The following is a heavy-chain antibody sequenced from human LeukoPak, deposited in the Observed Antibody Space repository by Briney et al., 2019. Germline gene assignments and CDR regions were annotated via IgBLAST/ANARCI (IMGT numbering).Heavy chain of an antibody. D-gene: IGHD2-15*01. V-gene: IGHV4-39*01. CDR3: AKRYCSGGVCYYFDY. CDR1: GGSISGSPDY. J-gene: IGHJ4*02. Sequence: SETLSLTCIVSGGSISGSPDYWGWIRQAPKKGLEWIGIIFHSGSTYYNPSLKSRVAISVDTSKNQVSLKLSFVTAADTVVYYRAKRYCSGGVCYYFDYWGQGTLVTVSS. CDR2: IFHSGST.